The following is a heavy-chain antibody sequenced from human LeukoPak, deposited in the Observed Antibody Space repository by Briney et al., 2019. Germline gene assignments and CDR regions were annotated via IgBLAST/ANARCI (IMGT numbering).Heavy chain of an antibody. V-gene: IGHV4-39*07. D-gene: IGHD3-10*01. Sequence: PSETLSLTCTVSGASISTSRDYWGWIRQPPGKGLEWIGSIYYIGDTYYNPSLKSRVTMSLDMSKNQFSLKLSSVTAADTAVYYCARNHYGSGLYWGQGTLVTVSS. CDR3: ARNHYGSGLY. CDR2: IYYIGDT. CDR1: GASISTSRDY. J-gene: IGHJ4*02.